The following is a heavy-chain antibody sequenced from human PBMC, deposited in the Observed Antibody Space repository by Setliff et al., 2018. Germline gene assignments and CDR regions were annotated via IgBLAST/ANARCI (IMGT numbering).Heavy chain of an antibody. CDR3: AREVVVVKSAINYYYYMDV. J-gene: IGHJ6*03. CDR1: GGTFRSYG. D-gene: IGHD2-2*01. Sequence: ASVKVSCKASGGTFRSYGVSWVRQAPGQGLEWMGGIIPNFGTTSYAQKFQGRVTITTDESTNTAYMELSSLRSDDTAVFYCAREVVVVKSAINYYYYMDVWGKGTTVTVSS. V-gene: IGHV1-69*05. CDR2: IIPNFGTT.